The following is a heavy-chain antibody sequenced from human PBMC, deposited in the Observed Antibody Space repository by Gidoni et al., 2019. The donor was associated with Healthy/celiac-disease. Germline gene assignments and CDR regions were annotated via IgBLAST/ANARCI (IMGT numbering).Heavy chain of an antibody. Sequence: EVQLVESGGGVVQPGGSLRLSCAASGFTFDDYAMHWVRQAPGKGLEWVSLISGDGGSTYYADSVKGRFPISRDNSKNSLYLQMNSLRTEDIALYYCAKDRALPTIFGPRVYYYYGMDVWGQGTTVTVSS. CDR1: GFTFDDYA. CDR3: AKDRALPTIFGPRVYYYYGMDV. V-gene: IGHV3-43*02. D-gene: IGHD3-3*01. CDR2: ISGDGGST. J-gene: IGHJ6*02.